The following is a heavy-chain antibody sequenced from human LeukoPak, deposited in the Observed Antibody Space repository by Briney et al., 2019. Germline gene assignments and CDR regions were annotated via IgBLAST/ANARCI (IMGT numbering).Heavy chain of an antibody. CDR3: ARDVPREYYYDSSGHWDY. J-gene: IGHJ4*01. Sequence: ASVKVSCKASGGTFSSYAISWVRQAPRQGLEWMGRIIPIFGTANYAQQFQGRVTITTDESTSTAYMELSSLRSEDTAVYYCARDVPREYYYDSSGHWDYWGQGTLVTVSS. CDR1: GGTFSSYA. CDR2: IIPIFGTA. D-gene: IGHD3-22*01. V-gene: IGHV1-69*05.